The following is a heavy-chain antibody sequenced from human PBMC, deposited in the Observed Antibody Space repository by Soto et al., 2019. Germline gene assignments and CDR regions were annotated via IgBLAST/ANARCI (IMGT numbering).Heavy chain of an antibody. CDR3: TTGAVGATWIDY. CDR1: GFTFSNAW. V-gene: IGHV3-15*01. Sequence: GGSLRLSCAASGFTFSNAWMSWVRQAPGKGLEWVGRIKSKTDGGTTDYAAPVKGRFTISRDDSKNTLYLQMNSLKTEDTAVYYCTTGAVGATWIDYWGQGTLVTVSS. J-gene: IGHJ4*02. CDR2: IKSKTDGGTT. D-gene: IGHD1-26*01.